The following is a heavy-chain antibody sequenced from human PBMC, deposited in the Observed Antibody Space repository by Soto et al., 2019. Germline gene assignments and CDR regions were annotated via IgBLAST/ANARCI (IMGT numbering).Heavy chain of an antibody. CDR2: INPSGGST. CDR1: GYTFTSYY. Sequence: ASVKVSCKASGYTFTSYYMHWVRQAPGQGLEWMGIINPSGGSTSYAQKFQGRVTMTRDTSTSTVYMELSSLRSEDTAVYYCARDRGYCSSTSCLGAYYYYYGMDVWGQGTTVTVSS. D-gene: IGHD2-2*01. J-gene: IGHJ6*02. V-gene: IGHV1-46*01. CDR3: ARDRGYCSSTSCLGAYYYYYGMDV.